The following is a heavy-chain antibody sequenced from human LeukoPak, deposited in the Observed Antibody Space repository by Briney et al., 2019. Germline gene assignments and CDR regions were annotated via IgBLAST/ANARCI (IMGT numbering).Heavy chain of an antibody. CDR3: ARQPNYYGSGSYNDY. Sequence: PGESLKISCKGSGYSFTSYWIGWVRQMPGKGLEWMGIIYPGDSDTRYSPPFQGQVTISADKSISTAYLQWSSLKASDTAMYYCARQPNYYGSGSYNDYWGQGTLVTVSS. CDR1: GYSFTSYW. CDR2: IYPGDSDT. D-gene: IGHD3-10*01. J-gene: IGHJ4*02. V-gene: IGHV5-51*01.